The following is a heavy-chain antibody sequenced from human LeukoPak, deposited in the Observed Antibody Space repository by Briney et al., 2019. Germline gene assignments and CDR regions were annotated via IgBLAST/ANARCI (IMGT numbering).Heavy chain of an antibody. CDR1: GFTFSSYA. D-gene: IGHD3-10*01. Sequence: PGRSLRLSCAASGFTFSSYAMHCVRQAPGKGLEWVAVISYDGSNKYYADSVKGRFTISRDNSKNTLYLQMNSLRAEDTAVYYCARALGVDWFDPWGQGTLVTVSS. CDR3: ARALGVDWFDP. V-gene: IGHV3-30*04. CDR2: ISYDGSNK. J-gene: IGHJ5*02.